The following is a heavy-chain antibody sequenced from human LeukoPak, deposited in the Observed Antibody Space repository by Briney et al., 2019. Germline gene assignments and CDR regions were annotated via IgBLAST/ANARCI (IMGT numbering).Heavy chain of an antibody. CDR1: GFSVRTNY. J-gene: IGHJ4*02. D-gene: IGHD3-22*01. CDR2: IYSGGST. V-gene: IGHV3-53*01. CDR3: ARDRRTRYDSSGYYSFGY. Sequence: GGSLRLSCAASGFSVRTNYMSWVRQAPGKGLEWVSVIYSGGSTYYADSVKGRFTISRDNSKNTLYLQMNSLRAEDTAVYYCARDRRTRYDSSGYYSFGYWGQGTLVTVSS.